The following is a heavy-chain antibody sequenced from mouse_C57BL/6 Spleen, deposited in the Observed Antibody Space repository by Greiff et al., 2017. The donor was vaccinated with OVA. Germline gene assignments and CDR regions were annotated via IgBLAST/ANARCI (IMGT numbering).Heavy chain of an antibody. CDR1: GYTFTSYW. D-gene: IGHD1-1*01. J-gene: IGHJ4*01. CDR3: ARSFYYYGSSYDAMDY. Sequence: QVQLQQPGAELVMPGASVKLSCKASGYTFTSYWMHWVKQRPGQGLEWIGEIDPSDSYTNYNQKFKGKSTLTVDKSSSTAYMQLSSLTSEDSAVYYCARSFYYYGSSYDAMDYWGQGTSVTVSS. CDR2: IDPSDSYT. V-gene: IGHV1-69*01.